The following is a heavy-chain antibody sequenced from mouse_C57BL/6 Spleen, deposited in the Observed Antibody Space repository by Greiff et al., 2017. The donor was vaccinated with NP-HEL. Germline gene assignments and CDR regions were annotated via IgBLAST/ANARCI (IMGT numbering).Heavy chain of an antibody. CDR1: GYTFTDYY. Sequence: VQLQQSGAELVRPGASVKLSCKASGYTFTDYYINWVKQRPGQGLEWIARIYPGSGNTYYNEKFKGKATLTAEKSSSTAYMQLSSLTSEDSAVYFCARGGDYGSKNAMDYWGQGTSVTVSS. D-gene: IGHD1-1*01. V-gene: IGHV1-76*01. J-gene: IGHJ4*01. CDR2: IYPGSGNT. CDR3: ARGGDYGSKNAMDY.